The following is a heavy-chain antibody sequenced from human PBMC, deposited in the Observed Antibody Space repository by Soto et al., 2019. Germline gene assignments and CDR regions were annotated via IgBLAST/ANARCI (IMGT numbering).Heavy chain of an antibody. CDR1: VFTFTSYE. Sequence: PGGSLRLSCAVSVFTFTSYEMNWVRQAPGKGLEWVSHITNSGSTISYADSVKGRFTVSRDNAKNSLYLQMNSLRAEDTALYYCARGNYYYGMDVWGQGTTVTVSS. CDR2: ITNSGSTI. V-gene: IGHV3-48*03. J-gene: IGHJ6*02. CDR3: ARGNYYYGMDV.